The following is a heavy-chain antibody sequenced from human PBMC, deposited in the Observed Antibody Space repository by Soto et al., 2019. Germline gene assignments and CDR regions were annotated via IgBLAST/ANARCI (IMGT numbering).Heavy chain of an antibody. CDR2: ISYDGSNK. D-gene: IGHD3-22*01. CDR3: ATGTYYYDSSGYSPPGAFDI. Sequence: GXLTLSCSGSGFTFSIYGMHWVRQSPGKGLEWVAVISYDGSNKYYADSVKGRFTISRDNSKNTLYLQMNSLRAEDTAVYYCATGTYYYDSSGYSPPGAFDIWGQGTMVTVSS. J-gene: IGHJ3*02. CDR1: GFTFSIYG. V-gene: IGHV3-30*03.